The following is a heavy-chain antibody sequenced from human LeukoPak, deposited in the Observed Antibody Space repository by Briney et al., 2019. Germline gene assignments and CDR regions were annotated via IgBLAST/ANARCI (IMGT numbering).Heavy chain of an antibody. CDR3: ARDGHYYDPFSSGVFDY. J-gene: IGHJ4*02. V-gene: IGHV3-30*04. CDR1: GFTFSSYA. CDR2: ISYDGSNK. Sequence: PGRSLRLSCAASGFTFSSYAMHWVRQAPGKGLEWVAVISYDGSNKYYADSVKGRFTISRDNSKNTLYLQMNSLRAEDTAVYYCARDGHYYDPFSSGVFDYWGQGTLVTVSS. D-gene: IGHD3-22*01.